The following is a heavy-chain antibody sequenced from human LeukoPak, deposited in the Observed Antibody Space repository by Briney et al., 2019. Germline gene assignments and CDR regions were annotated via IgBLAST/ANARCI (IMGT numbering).Heavy chain of an antibody. V-gene: IGHV4-39*07. Sequence: KASETLSLTCTVSGDSISSSNYFWGWIRQPPGKGLGWIGTIYYSGSTYFNPSLKSRVTISIDTSKNQFSLKLSSVTAADTAVYYCAGEGDEEGIDYWGQGTLVTVSS. CDR3: AGEGDEEGIDY. CDR2: IYYSGST. J-gene: IGHJ4*02. CDR1: GDSISSSNYF.